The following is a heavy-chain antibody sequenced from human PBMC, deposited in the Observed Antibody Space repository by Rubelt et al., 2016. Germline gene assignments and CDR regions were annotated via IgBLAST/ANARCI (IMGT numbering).Heavy chain of an antibody. D-gene: IGHD1-26*01. CDR3: AKERVGATTFGYFDS. J-gene: IGHJ4*02. V-gene: IGHV3-9*01. CDR1: GFTFDNYV. Sequence: EVQLVESGGGLVQPGRSLRLSCATSGFTFDNYVMHWVRQAPGKGLEWVAGISWNSDKVGYADSVKGRFIISIDNGKNSLYLQRNSLRSDDTALYYCAKERVGATTFGYFDSWGQGTPVTVSS. CDR2: ISWNSDKV.